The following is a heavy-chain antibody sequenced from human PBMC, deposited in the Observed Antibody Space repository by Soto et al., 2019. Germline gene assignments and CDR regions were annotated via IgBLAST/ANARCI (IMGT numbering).Heavy chain of an antibody. V-gene: IGHV4-59*08. J-gene: IGHJ4*02. CDR2: IYYRGNT. D-gene: IGHD3-9*01. Sequence: QVQLQESGPGLVKPSETLSLTCTVSGGSIGTYYWSWIRQPPGKGLEWIGYIYYRGNTDYNPSLKSRVTISLDTPKNQFSLKLSSVTAADTAVYYCARHPGYYDILTGYTTYYFDYWGLGILVTVSS. CDR1: GGSIGTYY. CDR3: ARHPGYYDILTGYTTYYFDY.